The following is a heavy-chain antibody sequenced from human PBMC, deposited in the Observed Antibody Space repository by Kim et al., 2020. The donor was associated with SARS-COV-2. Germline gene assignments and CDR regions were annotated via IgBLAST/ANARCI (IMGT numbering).Heavy chain of an antibody. Sequence: ASVKVSCKASGYTFTSYAMHWVRQAPGQRLEWMGWINAGNGNTKYSQKFQGRVTITRDTSASTAYMELSSLRSEDTAVYYCAREEVAVAGTFDYWGQGTLVTVSS. CDR3: AREEVAVAGTFDY. D-gene: IGHD6-19*01. V-gene: IGHV1-3*01. CDR1: GYTFTSYA. CDR2: INAGNGNT. J-gene: IGHJ4*02.